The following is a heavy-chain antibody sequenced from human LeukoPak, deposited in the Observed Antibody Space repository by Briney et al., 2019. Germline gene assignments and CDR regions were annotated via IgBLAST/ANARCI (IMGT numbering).Heavy chain of an antibody. CDR2: IYYSGST. CDR1: GGSISSSSYY. D-gene: IGHD4-23*01. J-gene: IGHJ3*02. CDR3: ARDRYGGNLDAFDI. V-gene: IGHV4-39*07. Sequence: SETLSLTCTVSGGSISSSSYYWGWIRQPPGKGLEWIGSIYYSGSTYYNPSLKSRVTISVDTSKNQFSLKLSSVTAADTAVYYCARDRYGGNLDAFDIWGQGTMVTVSS.